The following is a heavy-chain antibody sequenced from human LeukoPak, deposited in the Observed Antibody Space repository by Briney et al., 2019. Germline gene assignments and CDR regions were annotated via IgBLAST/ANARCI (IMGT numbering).Heavy chain of an antibody. CDR1: GGSISSYY. J-gene: IGHJ5*02. CDR2: IYYSGST. CDR3: ASMGSSWYNWFDP. Sequence: SETLSLTCTVSGGSISSYYWSWIRQPPGKGLEWIGYIYYSGSTNYNPTLKSRVTISVDTSKNQFSLKLSSVTAADTAVYYCASMGSSWYNWFDPWGQGTLVTVSS. V-gene: IGHV4-59*08. D-gene: IGHD6-13*01.